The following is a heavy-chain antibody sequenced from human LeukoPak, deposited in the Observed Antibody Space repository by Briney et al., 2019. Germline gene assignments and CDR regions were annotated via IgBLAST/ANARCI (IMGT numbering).Heavy chain of an antibody. D-gene: IGHD5-24*01. Sequence: PSETLSLTCTVSGGSISSYYWSWIRQPAGKGLEWIGRIYTSGSTNYNPSLKSRVTISVDTSKNQFSLKLSSVTAADTAVYYCAREVNGYKYRSFDYWGQGTLVTVSS. V-gene: IGHV4-4*07. J-gene: IGHJ4*02. CDR2: IYTSGST. CDR1: GGSISSYY. CDR3: AREVNGYKYRSFDY.